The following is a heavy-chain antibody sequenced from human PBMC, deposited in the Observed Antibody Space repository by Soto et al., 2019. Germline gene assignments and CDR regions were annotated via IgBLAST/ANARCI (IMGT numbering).Heavy chain of an antibody. CDR2: INSDGSTT. V-gene: IGHV3-74*01. Sequence: EVQLVESGGGLVQPGGSLRLSCAATGFTFSTYWVHWVRQAPGKGLVWVSRINSDGSTTNYADSVKGRFTISRDNAKNTLYLQMNSLRAEDTAVYYCARGGGNSDRYSAFDIWGQGTMVTVSS. CDR1: GFTFSTYW. D-gene: IGHD6-19*01. J-gene: IGHJ3*02. CDR3: ARGGGNSDRYSAFDI.